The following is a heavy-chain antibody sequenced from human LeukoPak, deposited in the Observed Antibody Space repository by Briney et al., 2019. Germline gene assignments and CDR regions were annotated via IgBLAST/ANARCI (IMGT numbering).Heavy chain of an antibody. Sequence: GGSLRLSCAASGFTFSSYAMHWVRQAPGKGLEYVSAISSNGGSTYYANSVKGRFTISRDNSKNTLYLQMGSLRAEDMAVYYCARGLVRGIYSGYESFDYWGQGTLVTVSS. CDR3: ARGLVRGIYSGYESFDY. V-gene: IGHV3-64*01. CDR2: ISSNGGST. D-gene: IGHD5-12*01. J-gene: IGHJ4*02. CDR1: GFTFSSYA.